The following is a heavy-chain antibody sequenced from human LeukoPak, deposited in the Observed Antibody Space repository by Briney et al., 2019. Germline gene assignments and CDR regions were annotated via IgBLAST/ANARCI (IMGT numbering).Heavy chain of an antibody. J-gene: IGHJ5*02. CDR3: ARDPAIFGVVTWFDP. Sequence: ASVKVSCKASGYTFTSYGISWVRQAPGQGLEWMGWISAYNGNTNYAQKLQGRVTMTTDTSTSTAYMELRSLRSDHTAVYYCARDPAIFGVVTWFDPWGQGTLVTVSS. CDR2: ISAYNGNT. V-gene: IGHV1-18*01. D-gene: IGHD3-3*01. CDR1: GYTFTSYG.